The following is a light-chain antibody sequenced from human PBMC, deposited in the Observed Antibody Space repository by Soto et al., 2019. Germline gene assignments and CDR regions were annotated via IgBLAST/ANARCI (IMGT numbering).Light chain of an antibody. CDR3: QQYGNSIPIT. Sequence: VLTQSPGTLSLSPGERATLSCRGSQSVSTSFLAWYQQKPCQAPRLLIYGAFSRATGIPDRFSGSGSGTDFTLTISRLEPEDFAVYYCQQYGNSIPITFGQGTRLEIK. CDR2: GAF. V-gene: IGKV3-20*01. J-gene: IGKJ5*01. CDR1: QSVSTSF.